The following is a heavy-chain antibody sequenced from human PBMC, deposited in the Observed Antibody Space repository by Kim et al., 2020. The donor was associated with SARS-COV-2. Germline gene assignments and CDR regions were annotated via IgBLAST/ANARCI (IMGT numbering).Heavy chain of an antibody. J-gene: IGHJ4*02. Sequence: SETLSLTCTVSGGSISSGSYYWSWIRQPAGKGLEWIGRIYTSGSTNYNPSLKSRVTISVDTSKNQFSLKLSSVTAADTAVYYCARESDYYDSSGYYYSFDYWGEGTLVTVS. CDR2: IYTSGST. CDR3: ARESDYYDSSGYYYSFDY. V-gene: IGHV4-61*02. CDR1: GGSISSGSYY. D-gene: IGHD3-22*01.